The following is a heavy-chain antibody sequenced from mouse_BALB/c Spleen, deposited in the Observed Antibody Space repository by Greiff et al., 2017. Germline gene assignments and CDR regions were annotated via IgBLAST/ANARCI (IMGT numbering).Heavy chain of an antibody. CDR2: INPYNGDT. V-gene: IGHV1-20*02. J-gene: IGHJ4*01. CDR1: GYSFTGYF. CDR3: ARGTGAMDY. Sequence: VQLQQSGPELVKPGASVKISCKASGYSFTGYFMNWVMQSHGKSLEWIGRINPYNGDTFYNQKFKGKATLTVDKSSSTAHMELRSLASEDSAVYYCARGTGAMDYWGQGTSVTVSS. D-gene: IGHD3-3*01.